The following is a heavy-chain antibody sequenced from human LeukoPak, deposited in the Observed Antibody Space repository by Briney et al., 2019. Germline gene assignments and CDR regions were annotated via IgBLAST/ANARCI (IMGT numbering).Heavy chain of an antibody. CDR3: ARDLYDSSGLDY. CDR2: ISNSGSSI. CDR1: GFTFSSYE. D-gene: IGHD3-22*01. J-gene: IGHJ4*02. Sequence: PGGSLRLSCAASGFTFSSYEMNWVRQAPGKGLEWLSHISNSGSSIQYADSVKGRFTISRDNAKNSLYLQMNSLRAEDTAVYYCARDLYDSSGLDYWGQGTLVTVSS. V-gene: IGHV3-48*03.